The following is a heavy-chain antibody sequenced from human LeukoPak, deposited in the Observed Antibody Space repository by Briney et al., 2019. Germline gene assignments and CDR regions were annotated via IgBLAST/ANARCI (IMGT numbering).Heavy chain of an antibody. CDR2: IYYSGST. CDR3: ARDQVVVVVGATSDY. V-gene: IGHV4-39*07. Sequence: PSETLSLTCTVSGGSISSYYWGWIRQPPGKGLEWIGSIYYSGSTYYNPSLKSRVTISVDTSKNQFSLKLSSVTAADTAVYYCARDQVVVVVGATSDYWGQGTLVTVSS. J-gene: IGHJ4*02. D-gene: IGHD2-15*01. CDR1: GGSISSYY.